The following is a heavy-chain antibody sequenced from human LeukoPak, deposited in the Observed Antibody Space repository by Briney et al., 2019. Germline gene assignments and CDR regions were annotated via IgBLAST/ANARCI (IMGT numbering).Heavy chain of an antibody. D-gene: IGHD2-15*01. CDR2: ISYDGSNK. V-gene: IGHV3-30-3*01. CDR1: GFTFSSYA. CDR3: ATPVQKEVVVVAANDY. J-gene: IGHJ4*02. Sequence: PGGSLRLSCAASGFTFSSYAMHWVRQAPGKELEWVAVISYDGSNKYYADSVKGRFTISRDNSKNTLYLQMNSLRAEDTAVYYCATPVQKEVVVVAANDYWGQGTLVTVSS.